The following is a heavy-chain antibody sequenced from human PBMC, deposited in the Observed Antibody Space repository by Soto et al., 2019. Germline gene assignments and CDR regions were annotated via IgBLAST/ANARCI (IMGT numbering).Heavy chain of an antibody. CDR2: ISYDGSNK. J-gene: IGHJ4*02. CDR1: GFTFSSYA. CDR3: ARESLLSTMIVVAYPDY. D-gene: IGHD3-22*01. Sequence: GSLRLSCAASGFTFSSYAMHWVRQAPGKGLEWVAVISYDGSNKYYADSVKGRFTISRDNSKNTLYLQMNSLRAEDTAVYYCARESLLSTMIVVAYPDYWGQGTLVTVSS. V-gene: IGHV3-30-3*01.